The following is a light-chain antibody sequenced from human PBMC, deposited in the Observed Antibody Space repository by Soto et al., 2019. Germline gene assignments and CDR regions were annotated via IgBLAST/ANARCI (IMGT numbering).Light chain of an antibody. J-gene: IGKJ5*01. Sequence: EIVLTQSPATLSLSPGEGASLSCRASQNISTYLAWYQQRPGQVPRLLIYGVSKRAPAIPPRFSGSGSGTDFTLSVSGLETEDFAVYYCQQRSNWPPPITFGQGTRLEIK. CDR1: QNISTY. CDR3: QQRSNWPPPIT. V-gene: IGKV3-11*01. CDR2: GVS.